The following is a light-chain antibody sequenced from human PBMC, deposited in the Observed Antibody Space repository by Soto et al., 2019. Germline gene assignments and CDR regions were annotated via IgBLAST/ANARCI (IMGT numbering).Light chain of an antibody. Sequence: DIQMTQSPSTLSASVGDRVTITCRASQSISSWLAWYQQKPGKAPTLLIYKASNLETGVPSRFSGSGSGTEFTLTVSSLQPDDFATYYCQQYSSYSPYTFGQGTRLEIK. CDR1: QSISSW. CDR2: KAS. V-gene: IGKV1-5*03. CDR3: QQYSSYSPYT. J-gene: IGKJ2*01.